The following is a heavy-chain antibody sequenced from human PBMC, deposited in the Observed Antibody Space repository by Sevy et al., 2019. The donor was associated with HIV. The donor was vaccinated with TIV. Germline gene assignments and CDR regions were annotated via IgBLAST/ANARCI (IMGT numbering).Heavy chain of an antibody. V-gene: IGHV3-48*02. Sequence: GGSLRLSCAASGFTFNTYSLIWVRQTPGKGLEWLSFIGTAAGVKYYADSVKGRFTISRDNAKNSLYLQMNSLRDEDTAVYYCARCPGHYSIDYWGQGTLVTVSS. CDR1: GFTFNTYS. D-gene: IGHD2-21*01. J-gene: IGHJ4*02. CDR3: ARCPGHYSIDY. CDR2: IGTAAGVK.